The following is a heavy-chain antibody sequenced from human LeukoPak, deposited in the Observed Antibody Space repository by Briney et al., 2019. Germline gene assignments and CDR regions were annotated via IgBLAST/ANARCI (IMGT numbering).Heavy chain of an antibody. J-gene: IGHJ4*02. V-gene: IGHV3-21*01. CDR2: ISSSSSYI. D-gene: IGHD1-14*01. Sequence: GGSLRLSCAASRFTFSTYSMNWVRQAPGKGLEWVSSISSSSSYIYYADSVKGRFTISRDNAKNSLYLQMNSLRAEDTAVYYCATERSPEGFDYWGQGTLVTVSS. CDR1: RFTFSTYS. CDR3: ATERSPEGFDY.